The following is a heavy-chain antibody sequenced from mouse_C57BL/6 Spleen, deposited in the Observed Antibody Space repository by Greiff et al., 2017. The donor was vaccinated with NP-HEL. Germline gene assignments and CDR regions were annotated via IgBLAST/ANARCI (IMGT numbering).Heavy chain of an antibody. CDR2: ISNGGGST. D-gene: IGHD1-1*01. V-gene: IGHV5-12*01. J-gene: IGHJ4*01. CDR3: ARHGYYG. CDR1: GFTFSDYY. Sequence: DVQLVESGGGLVQPGGSLKLSCAASGFTFSDYYMYWVRQTPEKRLEWVAYISNGGGSTYYPDTVKGRFTLSRYNAKNTLYLQMSRLKSEDTAMYYCARHGYYGWGQGTSVTVSS.